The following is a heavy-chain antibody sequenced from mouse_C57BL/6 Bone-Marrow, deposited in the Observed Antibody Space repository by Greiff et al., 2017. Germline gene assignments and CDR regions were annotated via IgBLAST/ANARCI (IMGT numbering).Heavy chain of an antibody. Sequence: EVQLQQSGPVLVKPGASVKMSCKASGYTFTDYYMNWVKQSHGKSLEWIGVINPYNGGTSYNQKFKGKATLTVDKSSSTAYMELNSLTSEDSAVYYCARRLDEGDWYFDVWGTGTTVTVSS. J-gene: IGHJ1*03. V-gene: IGHV1-19*01. CDR2: INPYNGGT. CDR1: GYTFTDYY. CDR3: ARRLDEGDWYFDV.